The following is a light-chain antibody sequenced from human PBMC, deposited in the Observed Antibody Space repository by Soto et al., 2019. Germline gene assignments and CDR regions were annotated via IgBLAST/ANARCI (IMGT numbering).Light chain of an antibody. J-gene: IGKJ2*01. Sequence: VMTQSPAPLSVSPGERATLSCRASQSINSNLAWYQQRPGQAPRLLIYGASTRATGIPARFSGSGSGAEFTLTISSLQSEDFAVYYCQQYNNWPPYTFGQGTKLEI. CDR2: GAS. CDR3: QQYNNWPPYT. CDR1: QSINSN. V-gene: IGKV3-15*01.